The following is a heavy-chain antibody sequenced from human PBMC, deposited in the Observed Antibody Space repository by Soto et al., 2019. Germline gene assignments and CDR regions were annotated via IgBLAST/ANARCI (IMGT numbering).Heavy chain of an antibody. V-gene: IGHV3-7*01. CDR2: INQDGSEK. CDR3: ARDRGRPDLRDTHYYDSSDLDYGMDV. Sequence: EVRLVESGGGLVQPGGSLTLSCAASGFTFSSYWMTWVRQAPGKGLEWVANINQDGSEKYYMDSMKGRFTISRDNAENSLLVQLNSLRAEDTAVYYCARDRGRPDLRDTHYYDSSDLDYGMDVWGQGTTVTVSS. CDR1: GFTFSSYW. D-gene: IGHD3-22*01. J-gene: IGHJ6*02.